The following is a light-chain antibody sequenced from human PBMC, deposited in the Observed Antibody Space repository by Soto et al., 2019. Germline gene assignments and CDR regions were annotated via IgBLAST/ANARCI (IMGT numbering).Light chain of an antibody. J-gene: IGKJ1*01. V-gene: IGKV3-20*01. CDR1: QSVSSSY. CDR3: QQYGSSPWT. CDR2: GTS. Sequence: VLSQSPATVSLSPGERATLSCRASQSVSSSYLAWYQQKPGQAPRLLIYGTSTRATGIPARFSGSGSGTEFTLTISSLQSEDFAVYYCQQYGSSPWTFGQGTKVDIK.